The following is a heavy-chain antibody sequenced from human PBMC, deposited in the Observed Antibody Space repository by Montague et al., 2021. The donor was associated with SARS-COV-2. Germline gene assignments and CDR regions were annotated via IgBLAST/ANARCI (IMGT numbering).Heavy chain of an antibody. CDR1: GYSISSGYY. D-gene: IGHD2-2*01. CDR2: IYHSGST. Sequence: SETLSLTCTVSGYSISSGYYWGWIRQPPGKGLEWIGSIYHSGSTYYNTSLKSRVTISVDTSKNQFYLKLSSVTAADTAVYYCARSRDCSTTSCHFDYWGQGTLVTVSS. J-gene: IGHJ4*02. CDR3: ARSRDCSTTSCHFDY. V-gene: IGHV4-38-2*02.